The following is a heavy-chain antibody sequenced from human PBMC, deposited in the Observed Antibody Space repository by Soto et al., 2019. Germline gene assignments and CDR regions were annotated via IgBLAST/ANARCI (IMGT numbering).Heavy chain of an antibody. V-gene: IGHV3-23*01. Sequence: EVQLLESGGALVQPGGSLGLSCAASGFTFSSYGMSWVRQAPGKGLEWVSAVSGSGGSTYYADSVKGRFTISRDNSKNTLYLQMNSLRAEDTAVYYCAKPNLFCSSTSCYDYWGQGTLVTVSS. D-gene: IGHD2-2*01. CDR1: GFTFSSYG. CDR3: AKPNLFCSSTSCYDY. CDR2: VSGSGGST. J-gene: IGHJ4*02.